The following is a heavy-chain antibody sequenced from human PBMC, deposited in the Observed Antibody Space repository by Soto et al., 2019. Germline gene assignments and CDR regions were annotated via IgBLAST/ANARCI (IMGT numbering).Heavy chain of an antibody. V-gene: IGHV4-39*01. J-gene: IGHJ4*02. CDR2: IYYSENT. D-gene: IGHD4-17*01. CDR1: GGSISSSGNH. CDR3: ATHPPYGPLDH. Sequence: SGTLSLTCTVSGGSISSSGNHWGWIRQPPGKGLEWIGNIYYSENTYYNPSLKSRVTISVDTSKNQFSLRLTSVTAADTAVYYCATHPPYGPLDHWGQGTLVTVSS.